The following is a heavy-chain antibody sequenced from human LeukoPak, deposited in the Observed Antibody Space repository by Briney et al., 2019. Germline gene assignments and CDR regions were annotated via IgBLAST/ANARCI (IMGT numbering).Heavy chain of an antibody. Sequence: GGSLRLSCVASEFTFSSYAMSWVRQAPGKGLEWVSAISGSGGSTYYADSVKGRFTISRDNSKNTLYLQMNSLRAEDTAVYYCVRSAFLTTEFYFDYWGHGTLVTVSS. CDR2: ISGSGGST. CDR1: EFTFSSYA. J-gene: IGHJ4*01. CDR3: VRSAFLTTEFYFDY. V-gene: IGHV3-23*01. D-gene: IGHD4-11*01.